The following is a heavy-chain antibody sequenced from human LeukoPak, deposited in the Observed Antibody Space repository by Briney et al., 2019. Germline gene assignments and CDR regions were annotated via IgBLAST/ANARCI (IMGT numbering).Heavy chain of an antibody. CDR2: IYHSGST. CDR3: AGRDYGDLPYYFDY. Sequence: SETLSLTCTVSGYSISSGYYWGWIRQSPGKGLEWIGIIYHSGSTYYNPSLKSRITMSVDTSKNHFSLKLSSVTAADTAVYYCAGRDYGDLPYYFDYWGQGTLVTVSS. D-gene: IGHD4-17*01. CDR1: GYSISSGYY. J-gene: IGHJ4*02. V-gene: IGHV4-38-2*02.